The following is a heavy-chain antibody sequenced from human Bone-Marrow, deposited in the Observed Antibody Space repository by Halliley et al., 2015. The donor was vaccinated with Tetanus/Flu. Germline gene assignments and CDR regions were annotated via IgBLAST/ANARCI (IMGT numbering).Heavy chain of an antibody. Sequence: NPNRGGTNYAPKFQGRVTMTRGTSISIAYMELSGLTSDDTAVYYCARGGARFVVVTAMPFDYWGQGTLVTVSS. J-gene: IGHJ4*02. CDR2: NPNRGGT. V-gene: IGHV1-2*02. CDR3: ARGGARFVVVTAMPFDY. D-gene: IGHD2-21*02.